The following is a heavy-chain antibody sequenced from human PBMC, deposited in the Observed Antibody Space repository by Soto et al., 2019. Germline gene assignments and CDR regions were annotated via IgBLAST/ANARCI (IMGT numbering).Heavy chain of an antibody. Sequence: QVHLVQSGAEVKKPGSSVKVSCKTSGGSFNNYAVSWVRQAPGQGLEWMGGIIPNFDTPNYAQKFQDRVTIIADESTSTVYMELRSLRSNVTAVYYCAVAMVREILIFESSGMHVWGQGTTVIVSS. CDR1: GGSFNNYA. J-gene: IGHJ6*02. D-gene: IGHD3-10*01. V-gene: IGHV1-69*01. CDR3: AVAMVREILIFESSGMHV. CDR2: IIPNFDTP.